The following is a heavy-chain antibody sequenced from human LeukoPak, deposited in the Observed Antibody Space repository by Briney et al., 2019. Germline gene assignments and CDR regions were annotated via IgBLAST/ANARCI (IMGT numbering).Heavy chain of an antibody. CDR2: IKRKGDDGTI. Sequence: AGGSLRLSCAASGFTFSNAWMSWVRQAPGRGLEWLGRIKRKGDDGTIDYAAPAKGRLSISRDDSKNTLYLQMNSLKSEDTAVYYCTAGTGRSDFDYWGQGTLVTVSS. J-gene: IGHJ4*02. V-gene: IGHV3-15*01. D-gene: IGHD3/OR15-3a*01. CDR1: GFTFSNAW. CDR3: TAGTGRSDFDY.